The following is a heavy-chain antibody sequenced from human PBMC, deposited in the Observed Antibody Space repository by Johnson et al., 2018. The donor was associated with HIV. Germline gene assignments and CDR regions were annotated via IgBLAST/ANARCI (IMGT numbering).Heavy chain of an antibody. D-gene: IGHD6-6*01. V-gene: IGHV3-9*01. CDR1: GFTFDDYA. CDR3: AKDKGPDDGSSTWYAFDI. Sequence: EVQLVESGGGLVQPGGSLRLSCAASGFTFDDYAMHWVRQAPGKGLEWVSGISWNSGSIGYADSVKGRFTISRDNAKNSLYLQMNSLRAEDTALYYCAKDKGPDDGSSTWYAFDIWGQGTMVTVSS. J-gene: IGHJ3*02. CDR2: ISWNSGSI.